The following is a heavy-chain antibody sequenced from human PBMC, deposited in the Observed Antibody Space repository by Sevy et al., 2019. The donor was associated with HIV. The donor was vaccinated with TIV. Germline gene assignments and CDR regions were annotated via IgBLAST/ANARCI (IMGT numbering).Heavy chain of an antibody. D-gene: IGHD6-13*01. V-gene: IGHV3-7*03. CDR3: ARDSDRSSYFAD. J-gene: IGHJ4*02. CDR2: IKQDGSVK. Sequence: GGSLRLSCAASGFSLSSNWMSWVRQAPGKGLEWLANIKQDGSVKFYVDSVKGRFTISRDNAMNSLFLDMHSLRVEDTAIYFCARDSDRSSYFADWGQGTLVTVSS. CDR1: GFSLSSNW.